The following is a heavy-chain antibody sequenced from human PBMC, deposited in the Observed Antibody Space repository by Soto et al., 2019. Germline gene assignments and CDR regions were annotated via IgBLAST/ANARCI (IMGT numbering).Heavy chain of an antibody. CDR2: IYWDDAK. J-gene: IGHJ5*02. CDR1: GFSLTTRGVG. V-gene: IGHV2-5*02. CDR3: AHISPWPRSYYINGFDP. Sequence: QITLKESGPTLVTPTQTLTLTCTFSGFSLTTRGVGVGWIRQPPGKALEWLALIYWDDAKRYRPSLRMRLTITNDTSKNQVVLTMTKMDPVDTATYYCAHISPWPRSYYINGFDPWGQGNLVTVSS. D-gene: IGHD3-10*01.